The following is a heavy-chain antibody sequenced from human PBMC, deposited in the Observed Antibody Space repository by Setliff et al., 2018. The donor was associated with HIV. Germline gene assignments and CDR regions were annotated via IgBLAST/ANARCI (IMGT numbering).Heavy chain of an antibody. J-gene: IGHJ3*02. V-gene: IGHV4-61*09. CDR1: GGSISTSRYY. Sequence: PSETLSLTCTVSGGSISTSRYYWSWIRLPAGKGLEWIGQIHTTGSTNYNPSLESRATISVDTSKNQFSLNLNSVTATDTAVYYCAREDIAVASAFDIWGQGTMVTVSS. CDR2: IHTTGST. CDR3: AREDIAVASAFDI. D-gene: IGHD6-19*01.